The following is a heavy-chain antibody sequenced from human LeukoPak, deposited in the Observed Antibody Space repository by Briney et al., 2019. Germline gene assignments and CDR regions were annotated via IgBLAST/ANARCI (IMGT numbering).Heavy chain of an antibody. Sequence: SETLSLTCTVSGGSTSSYYWSWIRQPPGKGLEWIGYIYYSGSTNYSPSLKSRVTISVDTSKNQFSLKLSSVTAADTAVYYCARGLTTVTTDFDYWGQGTLVTVSS. J-gene: IGHJ4*02. D-gene: IGHD4-17*01. V-gene: IGHV4-59*01. CDR2: IYYSGST. CDR1: GGSTSSYY. CDR3: ARGLTTVTTDFDY.